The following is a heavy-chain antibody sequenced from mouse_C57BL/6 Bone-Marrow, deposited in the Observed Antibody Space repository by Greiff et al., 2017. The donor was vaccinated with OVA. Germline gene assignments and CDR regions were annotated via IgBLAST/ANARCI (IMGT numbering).Heavy chain of an antibody. CDR2: IDPENGDT. J-gene: IGHJ3*01. Sequence: EVQLVESGAELVRPGASVKLSCTASGFNIKDDYMHWVKQRPEQGLEWIGWIDPENGDTEYASKFQGKATITADTSSNTAYLQLSSLTSEDTAVYYCTTSYYSNYVAWFAYWGQGTLVTVSA. V-gene: IGHV14-4*01. D-gene: IGHD2-5*01. CDR1: GFNIKDDY. CDR3: TTSYYSNYVAWFAY.